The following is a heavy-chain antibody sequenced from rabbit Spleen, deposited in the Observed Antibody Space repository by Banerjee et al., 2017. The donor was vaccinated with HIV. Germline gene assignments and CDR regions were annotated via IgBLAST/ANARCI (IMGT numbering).Heavy chain of an antibody. Sequence: QEQLEESGGDLVKPEGSLTLTCTASGFSFSSSYWIFWVRQAPGKGLEWIGCIYTDSGSAYYASWVNGQFTISSHNAQNTLYLQLNSLTAADTATYFCARDLVAVIGWNFNLWGQGTLVTVS. CDR3: ARDLVAVIGWNFNL. CDR2: IYTDSGSA. V-gene: IGHV1S45*01. D-gene: IGHD1-1*01. CDR1: GFSFSSSYW. J-gene: IGHJ4*01.